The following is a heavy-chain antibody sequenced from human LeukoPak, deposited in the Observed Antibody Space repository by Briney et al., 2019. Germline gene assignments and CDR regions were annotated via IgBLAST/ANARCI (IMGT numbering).Heavy chain of an antibody. J-gene: IGHJ4*02. D-gene: IGHD3-10*01. CDR2: IYDSGT. CDR3: AREVIIRGVTHFDY. CDR1: GGSISTYY. V-gene: IGHV4-4*07. Sequence: SETLSLTCTVSGGSISTYYWSWIRQPAGKGLEWIGRIYDSGTNYNPSLKSRVTMSADTSKNQFSLKLSSVTAADTAVYFCAREVIIRGVTHFDYWGQGALVTVSS.